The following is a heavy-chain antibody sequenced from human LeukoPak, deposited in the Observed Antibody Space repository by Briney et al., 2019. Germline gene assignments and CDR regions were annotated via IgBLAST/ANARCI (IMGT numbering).Heavy chain of an antibody. Sequence: ASVKVSCKVSGYTLTELSMHWVRQAPGKGLEWMGGFDPEDGETIYAQKFQGRVTMTEDTSTDTAYMELSSLRPEDTAVYYCASFSIAVAGDFDYWGQGTLVTVSS. CDR3: ASFSIAVAGDFDY. D-gene: IGHD6-19*01. V-gene: IGHV1-24*01. J-gene: IGHJ4*02. CDR1: GYTLTELS. CDR2: FDPEDGET.